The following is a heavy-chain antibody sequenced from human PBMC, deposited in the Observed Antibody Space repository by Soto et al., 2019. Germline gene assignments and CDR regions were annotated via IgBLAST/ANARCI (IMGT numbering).Heavy chain of an antibody. V-gene: IGHV1-24*01. CDR1: GYTLTELS. Sequence: ASVKVSCKVSGYTLTELSMHWVRQAPGKGLEWMGGFDPEDGETIYAQKFQGRVTITEDTSTDTAYMELSSLRSEDTAVYYCASHYCSGGSCYWRFDYWGLG. J-gene: IGHJ4*02. D-gene: IGHD2-15*01. CDR2: FDPEDGET. CDR3: ASHYCSGGSCYWRFDY.